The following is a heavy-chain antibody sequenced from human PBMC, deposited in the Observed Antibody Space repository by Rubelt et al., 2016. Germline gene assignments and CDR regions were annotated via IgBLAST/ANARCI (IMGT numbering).Heavy chain of an antibody. V-gene: IGHV1-18*01. CDR3: AREGGGSSGYYYFDY. CDR2: ISAHNDNT. J-gene: IGHJ4*02. D-gene: IGHD3-22*01. Sequence: LEWMGWISAHNDNTNYAQKLQGRVTMTTDTSTSTAYMELRSLRSDDTAVYYCAREGGGSSGYYYFDYWGQGTLVTVSS.